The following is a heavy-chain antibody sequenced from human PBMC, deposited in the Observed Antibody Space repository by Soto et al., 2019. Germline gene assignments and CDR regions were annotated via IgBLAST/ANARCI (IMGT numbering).Heavy chain of an antibody. V-gene: IGHV4-59*01. D-gene: IGHD5-12*01. CDR3: ARHVEMATNFDY. CDR1: GGSISSYY. CDR2: IYYSGST. J-gene: IGHJ4*02. Sequence: SETLSLTCTVSGGSISSYYWSWIRQPPGKGLEWIGYIYYSGSTNYNPSLKSRVTISVDTSKNQFSLKLSSVTAADTAVYYCARHVEMATNFDYWGQGTLVTVSS.